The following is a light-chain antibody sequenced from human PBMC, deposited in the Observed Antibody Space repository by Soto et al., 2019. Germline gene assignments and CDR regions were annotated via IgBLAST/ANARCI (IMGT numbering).Light chain of an antibody. V-gene: IGKV3-20*01. J-gene: IGKJ4*01. CDR1: QSVSSY. CDR3: QQYGSSPLT. CDR2: DAS. Sequence: EIVLRQSPGTLSLSPGERATLSCRASQSVSSYLAWYQQKPGQAPRLLIYDASNRATGIPARFSGSGSGTDFTLTISRLEPEDFAVYYCQQYGSSPLTFGGGTKVDIK.